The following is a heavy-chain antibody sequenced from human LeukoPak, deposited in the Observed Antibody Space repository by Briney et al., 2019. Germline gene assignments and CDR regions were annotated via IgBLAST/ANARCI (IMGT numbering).Heavy chain of an antibody. V-gene: IGHV3-21*01. D-gene: IGHD3-10*01. J-gene: IGHJ5*02. CDR1: GFTFSSYS. CDR2: ISSSSSYI. Sequence: GGSLRLSCVASGFTFSSYSMNWVRQAPGKGLEWVSSISSSSSYIYYADSVKGRFTISRDNAKNSLYLQMNSLRAEDTAVYYCARDLHYYGSGSYPWGQGTLVTVSS. CDR3: ARDLHYYGSGSYP.